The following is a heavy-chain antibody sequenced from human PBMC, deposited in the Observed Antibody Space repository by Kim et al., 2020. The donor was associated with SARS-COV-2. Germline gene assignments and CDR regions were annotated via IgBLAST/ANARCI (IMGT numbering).Heavy chain of an antibody. J-gene: IGHJ6*02. CDR3: ARDNRRSSGSGMDV. Sequence: NPSLKSRVTISVDTSKNQFSLKLSSVTAADTAVYYCARDNRRSSGSGMDVWGQGTTVTVSS. D-gene: IGHD6-19*01. V-gene: IGHV4-31*02.